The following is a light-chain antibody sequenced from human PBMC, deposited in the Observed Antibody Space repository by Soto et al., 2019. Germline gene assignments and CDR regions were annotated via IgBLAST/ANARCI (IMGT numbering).Light chain of an antibody. CDR3: QSYDSSSRHV. CDR2: GNS. V-gene: IGLV1-40*01. CDR1: SSNIGACYD. J-gene: IGLJ1*01. Sequence: QSVLTQPPSVSGAPGQRVTISCTGSSSNIGACYDVHWYQQLPGTAPKLLIYGNSNRPSGVPDRFSGSKSGTSASLAITGLQAEDGADYYCQSYDSSSRHVFGTGTKLTVL.